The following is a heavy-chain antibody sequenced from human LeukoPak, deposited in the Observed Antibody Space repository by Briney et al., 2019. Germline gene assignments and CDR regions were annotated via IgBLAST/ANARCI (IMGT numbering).Heavy chain of an antibody. V-gene: IGHV3-30*02. CDR2: VRYGGSIK. J-gene: IGHJ4*02. CDR1: GFTFSAYA. D-gene: IGHD3-9*01. CDR3: AKDLGGEYNIFDY. Sequence: GGSLRLSCAASGFTFSAYAMHWIRQAPGRGLEWVAFVRYGGSIKYYADSVKGRFTISRDNSKNTLYLQMNSLGAEDTAVYCCAKDLGGEYNIFDYWGQGTLVTVSS.